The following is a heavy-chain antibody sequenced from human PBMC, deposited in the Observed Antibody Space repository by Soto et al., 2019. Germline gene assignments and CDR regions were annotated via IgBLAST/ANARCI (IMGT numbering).Heavy chain of an antibody. J-gene: IGHJ4*02. Sequence: LRLSCAASQFSSSSYWMHWVRQVPGKGPAWVSRINHDGSKTEYADSVKGRFTISRDNTNNTLYLQMNSLRVEDTAMYYCVREPWGFSGTWYDYWGQGTLVTVSS. V-gene: IGHV3-74*01. CDR2: INHDGSKT. CDR1: QFSSSSYW. D-gene: IGHD6-13*01. CDR3: VREPWGFSGTWYDY.